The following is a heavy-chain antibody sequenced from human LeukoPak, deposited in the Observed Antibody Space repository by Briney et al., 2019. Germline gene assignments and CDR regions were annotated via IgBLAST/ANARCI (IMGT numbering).Heavy chain of an antibody. CDR2: IYTSGST. CDR1: GGSISSYY. Sequence: SETLSLTCTVSGGSISSYYWSWIRQPPGKGLEWIGYIYTSGSTNYNPSLKSRVTISVDTYKNQFSLKLSSVPAADTAVYYCARQRYLPYYFDYWGQGTLVTVSS. D-gene: IGHD1-26*01. CDR3: ARQRYLPYYFDY. V-gene: IGHV4-4*09. J-gene: IGHJ4*02.